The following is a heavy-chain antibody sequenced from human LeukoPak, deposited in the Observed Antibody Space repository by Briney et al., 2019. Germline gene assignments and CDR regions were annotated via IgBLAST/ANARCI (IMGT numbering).Heavy chain of an antibody. Sequence: GGSLRLSCAASGFTFSSYWMGWVRLAPGKGLEWVANIKQDGSEKYYVDSVKGRFTISRDNAKNSLYLQMDRLRAEDTAIYYCARDVFDFWGQGILVTVSS. CDR3: ARDVFDF. V-gene: IGHV3-7*01. J-gene: IGHJ4*02. CDR2: IKQDGSEK. CDR1: GFTFSSYW.